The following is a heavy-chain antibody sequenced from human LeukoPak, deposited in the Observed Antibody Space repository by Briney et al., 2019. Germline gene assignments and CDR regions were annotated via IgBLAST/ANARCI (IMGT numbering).Heavy chain of an antibody. V-gene: IGHV4-59*01. Sequence: SETLSLTCTVSGGSISSYYWSWIQQPPGKGLEWIGYIYYSGSTNYDPSLKSRVTISVDTSKNQFSLKLSSVTAADTAVYYCARGGPAYNYYDSSGSFDYWGQGTLVTVSS. D-gene: IGHD3-22*01. CDR1: GGSISSYY. CDR3: ARGGPAYNYYDSSGSFDY. J-gene: IGHJ4*02. CDR2: IYYSGST.